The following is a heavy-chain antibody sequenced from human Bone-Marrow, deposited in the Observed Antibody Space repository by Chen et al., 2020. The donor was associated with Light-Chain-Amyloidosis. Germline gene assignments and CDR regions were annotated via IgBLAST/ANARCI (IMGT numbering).Heavy chain of an antibody. D-gene: IGHD2-2*01. Sequence: QVQLQESGPGLVKPSETLSLTCTVSGGSISRSSLYWGWVRQPPGKGLEWIGSLYHTGDTYHNPSLRSRVTMSLDTSKNQFSLKLTSVTATDTAVYFCARHSRDFDYWGQGALVTVSS. CDR1: GGSISRSSLY. CDR2: LYHTGDT. V-gene: IGHV4-39*01. CDR3: ARHSRDFDY. J-gene: IGHJ4*02.